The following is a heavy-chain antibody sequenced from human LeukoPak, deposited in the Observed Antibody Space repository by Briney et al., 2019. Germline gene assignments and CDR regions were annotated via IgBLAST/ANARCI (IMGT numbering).Heavy chain of an antibody. Sequence: ASVKVSCKASGYTFTGYYMHWVRQAPGQGLEWMGRINPNSGGTNYAQKFQGRVTMTRDTSISTAYMELNRLRSDDTAVYYCARGDHTYYYDSSGYSYFDYWGQGTLVTVSS. J-gene: IGHJ4*02. CDR1: GYTFTGYY. V-gene: IGHV1-2*06. CDR3: ARGDHTYYYDSSGYSYFDY. D-gene: IGHD3-22*01. CDR2: INPNSGGT.